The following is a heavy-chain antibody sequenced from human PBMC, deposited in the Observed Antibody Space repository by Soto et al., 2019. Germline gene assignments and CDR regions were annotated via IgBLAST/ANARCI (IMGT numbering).Heavy chain of an antibody. CDR3: ARGNYFAMDV. Sequence: EVQLVESGGGLVKPGGSLRLSCAASGFTFSSYSMNWVRQAPGKGLEWVSSISGSSSYIYFADSVKGRFTVSRDNAKNSLYLQMNSLRAEETAVYYCARGNYFAMDVWGQVTTVTVS. J-gene: IGHJ6*02. CDR1: GFTFSSYS. V-gene: IGHV3-21*01. D-gene: IGHD3-10*01. CDR2: ISGSSSYI.